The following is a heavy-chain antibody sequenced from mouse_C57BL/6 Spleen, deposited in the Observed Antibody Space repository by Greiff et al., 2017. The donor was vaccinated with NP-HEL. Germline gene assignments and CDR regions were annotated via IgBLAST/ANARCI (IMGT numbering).Heavy chain of an antibody. CDR2: IDPSDSYT. D-gene: IGHD1-1*01. J-gene: IGHJ2*01. CDR3: ARELRGYFDY. Sequence: VQLQQPGAELVMPGASVKLSCKASGYTFTSYWMHWVKQRPGQGLEWIGEIDPSDSYTNYNQKFKGKSTLTVDKSSSTAYMQRSSLTSEDSAVYYCARELRGYFDYWGQGTTLTVSS. V-gene: IGHV1-69*01. CDR1: GYTFTSYW.